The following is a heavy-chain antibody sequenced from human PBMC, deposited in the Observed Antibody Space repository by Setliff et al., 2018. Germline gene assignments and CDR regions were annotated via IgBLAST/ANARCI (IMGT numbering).Heavy chain of an antibody. V-gene: IGHV4-61*10. Sequence: PSETLSLTCTVSGDSISSGRSYWNWIRQPAGKGLEWIGHIYSSGSTNYNPSLQSRVTISVDTSKNQFSLKLSSVTAADTAVYFCARGPPGYYYYMNVWGQGTTVTVSS. CDR3: ARGPPGYYYYMNV. J-gene: IGHJ6*03. CDR1: GDSISSGRSY. CDR2: IYSSGST.